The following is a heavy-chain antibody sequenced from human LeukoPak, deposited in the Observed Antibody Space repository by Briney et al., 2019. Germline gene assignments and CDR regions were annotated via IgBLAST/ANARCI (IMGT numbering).Heavy chain of an antibody. CDR2: INPSGGST. CDR1: GYTFTSYY. CDR3: ARDPSRSYYFDY. V-gene: IGHV1-46*01. J-gene: IGHJ4*02. D-gene: IGHD2-2*01. Sequence: GASVKVSCKASGYTFTSYYMHWVRQAPGQGLEWMGIINPSGGSTSYAQKFQGRVTMTRDMFTSTVYMELSSLRSEDTAVYYCARDPSRSYYFDYWGQGTLVTVSS.